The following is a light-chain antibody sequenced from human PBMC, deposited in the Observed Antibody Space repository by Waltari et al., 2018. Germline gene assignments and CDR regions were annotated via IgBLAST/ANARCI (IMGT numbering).Light chain of an antibody. CDR2: WAA. Sequence: DIVMTQSPDSLAVSLGERATINCKSSQRVLYSSNKKNYLAWYQQKPGQPPKLLLYWAATRESGVPDRFSGSGSGTDFTLTISSLQAEDVAVYYCQQYYSTPRWTFGQGTKVEIK. V-gene: IGKV4-1*01. CDR3: QQYYSTPRWT. CDR1: QRVLYSSNKKNY. J-gene: IGKJ1*01.